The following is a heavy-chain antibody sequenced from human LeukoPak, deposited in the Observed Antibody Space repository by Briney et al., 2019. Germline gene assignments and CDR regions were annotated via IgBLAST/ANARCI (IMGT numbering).Heavy chain of an antibody. CDR3: ARAGRGNTPVFQH. J-gene: IGHJ1*01. V-gene: IGHV4-38-2*02. CDR1: GYSISSGYY. Sequence: SETLSLTCTVSGYSISSGYYWGWIRQPPGKGLEWIGSSHQSGSAFHNPSLKSRVTISVDTSKNQFSLNLTSVTAADTAVYYCARAGRGNTPVFQHWGQGSLVTVSS. D-gene: IGHD2-15*01. CDR2: SHQSGSA.